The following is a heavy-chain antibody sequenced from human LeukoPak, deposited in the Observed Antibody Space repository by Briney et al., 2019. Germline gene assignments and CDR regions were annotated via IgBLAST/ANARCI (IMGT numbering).Heavy chain of an antibody. CDR1: GFTFSNYA. CDR2: ISYDGSNK. V-gene: IGHV3-30-3*01. CDR3: ARGYCSSTSCPLNYGMDV. Sequence: GGSLRLSCAASGFTFSNYAMHWVRQAPGKGLEWVAVISYDGSNKYYADSVKGRFTISRDNSKNTLYLQMNSLRAEDTAVYYCARGYCSSTSCPLNYGMDVWGQGTTVTVSS. D-gene: IGHD2-2*01. J-gene: IGHJ6*02.